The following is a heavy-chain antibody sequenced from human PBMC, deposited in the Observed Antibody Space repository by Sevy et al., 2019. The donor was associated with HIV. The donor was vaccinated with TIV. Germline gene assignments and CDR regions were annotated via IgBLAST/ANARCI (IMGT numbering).Heavy chain of an antibody. CDR3: ARDRSYYGHAFDI. J-gene: IGHJ3*02. V-gene: IGHV3-11*01. D-gene: IGHD1-26*01. Sequence: GGSLRLSCAASGFTFSDYYMIWIRQAPGKGLEWVSYISSSGSTIYYADSVKGRFTISRDNAKNSLYLQMNSLRAEDTAVYYCARDRSYYGHAFDIWGQGTMVTVSS. CDR1: GFTFSDYY. CDR2: ISSSGSTI.